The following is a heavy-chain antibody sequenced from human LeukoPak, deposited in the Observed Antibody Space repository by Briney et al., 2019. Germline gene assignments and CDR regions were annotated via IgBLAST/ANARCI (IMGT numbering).Heavy chain of an antibody. V-gene: IGHV4-38-2*02. D-gene: IGHD6-19*01. Sequence: KASETLSLTCSVSGYSISTGYYWGWIRQTPGKGLQWIASIYRTGETYYNPSLQSRVTISVDTSKNLFSMRMLSVTAADTAIYYCSRDRSGPGEFDSWGQGILVTVSS. CDR1: GYSISTGYY. CDR3: SRDRSGPGEFDS. CDR2: IYRTGET. J-gene: IGHJ5*01.